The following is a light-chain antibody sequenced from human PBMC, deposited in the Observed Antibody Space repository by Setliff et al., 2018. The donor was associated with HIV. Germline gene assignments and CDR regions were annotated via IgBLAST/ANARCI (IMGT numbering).Light chain of an antibody. J-gene: IGLJ1*01. V-gene: IGLV2-14*01. CDR2: DVT. Sequence: QSALTQPASVSGSPGQSITISCTGTSSDVGGYSYVSWFQQPPGKAPKLMIYDVTKRPSGVSDRFSGAKSGSTASLTISGLQAEDEADYYCSLYTSSSTLVCGTGTKVTVL. CDR3: SLYTSSSTLV. CDR1: SSDVGGYSY.